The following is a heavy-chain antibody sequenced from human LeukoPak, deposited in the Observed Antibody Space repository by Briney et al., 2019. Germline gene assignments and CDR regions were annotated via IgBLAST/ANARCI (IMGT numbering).Heavy chain of an antibody. J-gene: IGHJ4*02. Sequence: GGSLRLSCAASGFTFSSYAMHWVRQAPGKGLEWVAVISYDGSNKYYADSVKGRFTISRDNSKNTLYLQMNSLRAEDTAVYYCATAPSGPPHSTYPLDYWGQGTLVTVSS. D-gene: IGHD5/OR15-5a*01. CDR1: GFTFSSYA. CDR3: ATAPSGPPHSTYPLDY. V-gene: IGHV3-30-3*01. CDR2: ISYDGSNK.